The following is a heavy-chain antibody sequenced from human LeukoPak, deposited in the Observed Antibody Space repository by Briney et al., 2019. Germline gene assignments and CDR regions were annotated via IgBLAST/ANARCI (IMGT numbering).Heavy chain of an antibody. Sequence: SETLSLTCTVSGGSISSYYWSWIRQPPGKGLEWIGYIYYSGSTNYNPSLKSRVTISVDTSKNQFSLKLSSVTAADTAVYYCASIAVAGFRYRRDDAFDIWGQGTMVTVSS. CDR3: ASIAVAGFRYRRDDAFDI. J-gene: IGHJ3*02. V-gene: IGHV4-59*01. CDR2: IYYSGST. CDR1: GGSISSYY. D-gene: IGHD6-19*01.